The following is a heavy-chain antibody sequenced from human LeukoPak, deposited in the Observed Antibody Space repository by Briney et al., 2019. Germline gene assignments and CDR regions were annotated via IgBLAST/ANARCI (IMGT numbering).Heavy chain of an antibody. Sequence: GRSLRLSCEASGFTFDGYGMHWVRQAPGKGLEWVSTISWNSASVGYVDSVKGRFTISRDNAKKTLYLQMNSLRPEDTALYYCAKDYGYSSSWYDYWGQGTLVTVSS. CDR1: GFTFDGYG. J-gene: IGHJ4*02. V-gene: IGHV3-9*01. CDR3: AKDYGYSSSWYDY. CDR2: ISWNSASV. D-gene: IGHD6-13*01.